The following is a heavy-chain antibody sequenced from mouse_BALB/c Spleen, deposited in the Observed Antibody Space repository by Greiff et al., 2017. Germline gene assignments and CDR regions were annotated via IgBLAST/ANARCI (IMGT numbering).Heavy chain of an antibody. CDR3: ARPSYYGSSYDY. Sequence: VKLMESAAELARPGASVKMSCKASGYTFTSYTMHWVKQRPGQGLEWIGYINPSSGYTEYNQKFKDKTTLTADKSSSTAYMQLSSLTSEDSAVYYCARPSYYGSSYDYWGQGTTLTVSS. CDR2: INPSSGYT. CDR1: GYTFTSYT. D-gene: IGHD1-1*01. V-gene: IGHV1-4*02. J-gene: IGHJ2*01.